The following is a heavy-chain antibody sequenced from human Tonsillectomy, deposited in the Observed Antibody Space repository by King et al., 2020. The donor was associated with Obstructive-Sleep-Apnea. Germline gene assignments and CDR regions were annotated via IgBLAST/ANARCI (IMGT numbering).Heavy chain of an antibody. V-gene: IGHV1-69*10. CDR1: VGTFSSYA. CDR2: IIPILGIG. CDR3: ARPHHCSGGSCYGAFDI. Sequence: VQLVESGAEVKKPGSSVKVSCKASVGTFSSYAISWVRQAPGQGLEWMGGIIPILGIGNYAQKFQGRVTITADKSTSTAYMELSSLRSEDTAGYYCARPHHCSGGSCYGAFDIWGQGTMVTVSS. D-gene: IGHD2-15*01. J-gene: IGHJ3*02.